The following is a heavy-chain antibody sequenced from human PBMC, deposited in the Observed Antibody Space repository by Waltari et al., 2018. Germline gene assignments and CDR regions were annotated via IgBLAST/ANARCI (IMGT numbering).Heavy chain of an antibody. CDR1: GDRVSSNSAA. J-gene: IGHJ4*02. CDR3: ARDPGWLHPSFDY. CDR2: TYYSAKWYN. D-gene: IGHD5-12*01. V-gene: IGHV6-1*01. Sequence: QVQLQQSGPGLVKPSQTLSLTCAISGDRVSSNSAAWNWIRQSPSRGLEWLGRTYYSAKWYNEYAVSVKSRITINPDTSKDQFSLQRNSVTPEDTAVYYCARDPGWLHPSFDYWGQGTLVTVSS.